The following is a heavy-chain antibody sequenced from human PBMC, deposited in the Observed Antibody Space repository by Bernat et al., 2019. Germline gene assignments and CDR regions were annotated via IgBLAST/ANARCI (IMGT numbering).Heavy chain of an antibody. D-gene: IGHD6-19*01. CDR3: VRGSSGWAFDD. J-gene: IGHJ4*02. V-gene: IGHV4-39*01. CDR1: GGSISSSSYY. Sequence: QLQLQESGPGLVKPSETLSLTCTVSGGSISSSSYYWGWFRQPPGKGLEGIGTMYYSGSTYHNPSLKSRVTISVDTSKKQFSLKLSSVTAADTAVYYCVRGSSGWAFDDWGQGTLVTVSS. CDR2: MYYSGST.